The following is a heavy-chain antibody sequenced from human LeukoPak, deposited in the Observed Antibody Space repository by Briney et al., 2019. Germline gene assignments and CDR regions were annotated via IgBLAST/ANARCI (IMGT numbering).Heavy chain of an antibody. CDR1: GGSISSHY. Sequence: LETLSLTSFVSGGSISSHYWTWIRQPPGKGLECIGDIFYTGSTTYSPSLKSRATISIETSKNQISLKLRSVTAADTAVYFCARVNWGGFDIWGQGTLATVSS. D-gene: IGHD7-27*01. CDR2: IFYTGST. V-gene: IGHV4-59*11. J-gene: IGHJ3*02. CDR3: ARVNWGGFDI.